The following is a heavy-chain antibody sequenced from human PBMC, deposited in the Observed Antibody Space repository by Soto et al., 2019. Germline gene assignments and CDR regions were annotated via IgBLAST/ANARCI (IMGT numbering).Heavy chain of an antibody. D-gene: IGHD5-12*01. J-gene: IGHJ4*01. CDR3: ARGGTIAVTTIGDY. V-gene: IGHV3-48*02. CDR2: ISSSSSTI. CDR1: GFTFRSYN. Sequence: GGSLRLSWAASGFTFRSYNINWVRQAPGKGLDWLSYISSSSSTIYYADSVKGRFSISRDNAKNSLYLQMNSLRDDDTAMYYCARGGTIAVTTIGDYWGQGTLVTVSS.